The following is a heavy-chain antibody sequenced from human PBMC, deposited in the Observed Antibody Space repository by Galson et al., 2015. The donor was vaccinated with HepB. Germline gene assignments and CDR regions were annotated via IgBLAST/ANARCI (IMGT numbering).Heavy chain of an antibody. D-gene: IGHD3-9*01. CDR2: INHSGST. J-gene: IGHJ5*02. CDR1: GGSFSGYY. Sequence: LSLTCGVSGGSFSGYYWSWIRQPPGTGLEWIGEINHSGSTNYSPSLKSRVTISLDTSKKQFSLKLTSVTVADTALYYCARGIFWATVNMWFDPWGQGTLVTVSS. CDR3: ARGIFWATVNMWFDP. V-gene: IGHV4-34*01.